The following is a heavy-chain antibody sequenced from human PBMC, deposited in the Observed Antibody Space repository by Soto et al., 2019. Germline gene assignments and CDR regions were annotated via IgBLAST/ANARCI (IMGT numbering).Heavy chain of an antibody. CDR2: IYYSGST. J-gene: IGHJ5*02. CDR1: GGSISSYY. V-gene: IGHV4-59*01. D-gene: IGHD2-2*01. Sequence: SETLSLTCTVSGGSISSYYWSWIRHPPRKGLEWIGYIYYSGSTNYNPSLKSRVTISVDTSKNQFSLKLSSVTAADTAVYYCARGPWCSSTRCSEGNWFDAWGQGTLVTVS. CDR3: ARGPWCSSTRCSEGNWFDA.